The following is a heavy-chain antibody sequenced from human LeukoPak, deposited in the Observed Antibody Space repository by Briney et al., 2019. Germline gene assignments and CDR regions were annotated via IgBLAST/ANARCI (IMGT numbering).Heavy chain of an antibody. CDR3: AREGAWRITGGLEH. J-gene: IGHJ1*01. D-gene: IGHD3-16*01. CDR2: RYDRSKWFY. V-gene: IGHV6-1*01. Sequence: SQSLSHTCAISGVSFSSYSAAWFWIRQSPSGGLEWLGRRYDRSKWFYDYAMAVESRITVNPDKSKNQFTLQLSSVTAEDTAVYYCAREGAWRITGGLEHWGQVTLVTVSS. CDR1: GVSFSSYSAA.